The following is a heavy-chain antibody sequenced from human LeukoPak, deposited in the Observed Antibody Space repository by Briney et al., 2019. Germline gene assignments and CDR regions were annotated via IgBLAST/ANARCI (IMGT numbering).Heavy chain of an antibody. Sequence: SGGSLRLSCAASGFTFYDFSMQWVRQAPGKGLEWVSLISWDGGSTYYADSVKGRFTISRDNSKNSLYLQMNSLRIGDTALYYCAKDTGTSYGAFDIWGQGTMVTVSS. V-gene: IGHV3-43*01. J-gene: IGHJ3*02. CDR2: ISWDGGST. D-gene: IGHD1-7*01. CDR3: AKDTGTSYGAFDI. CDR1: GFTFYDFS.